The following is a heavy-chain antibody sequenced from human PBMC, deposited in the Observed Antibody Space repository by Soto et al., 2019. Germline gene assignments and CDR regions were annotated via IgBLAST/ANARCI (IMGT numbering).Heavy chain of an antibody. D-gene: IGHD6-13*01. CDR3: AKDVGIAAAGTFY. Sequence: PGGSLRLSCAASGVTFSSYGMHWVRQAPGKGLEWVAVISYDGSNKYYADSVKGRFTISRDNSKNTLYLQMNSLRAEDTAVYYCAKDVGIAAAGTFYSGQAPLVTVSS. J-gene: IGHJ4*02. CDR2: ISYDGSNK. V-gene: IGHV3-30*18. CDR1: GVTFSSYG.